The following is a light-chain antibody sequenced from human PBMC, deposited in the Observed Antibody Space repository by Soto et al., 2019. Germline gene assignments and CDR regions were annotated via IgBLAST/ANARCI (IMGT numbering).Light chain of an antibody. CDR3: QQRRDWPLT. CDR2: DAS. V-gene: IGKV3-11*01. J-gene: IGKJ3*01. CDR1: QSVSSS. Sequence: EIVLTQSPATLSLSPGDRATLSCRASQSVSSSLTWYQQKPCQAPRLLIYDASNRATGIPARFSGSGSGTDFTLTISSLEPEDVALYYCQQRRDWPLTFGPGTKVEIK.